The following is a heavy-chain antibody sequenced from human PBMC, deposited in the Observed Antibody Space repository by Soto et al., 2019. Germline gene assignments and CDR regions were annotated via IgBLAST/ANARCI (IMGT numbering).Heavy chain of an antibody. Sequence: LRLSCEASGFSFSDYEMNWVRQAPGEGLEWVAYIGRDGETTFYADSVEGRFVVSRDNAKNSLFLQMDRLTGDDTAVYYCARVGWAAGLDPWGQGTLVTISS. J-gene: IGHJ5*02. V-gene: IGHV3-48*03. CDR3: ARVGWAAGLDP. D-gene: IGHD6-13*01. CDR2: IGRDGETT. CDR1: GFSFSDYE.